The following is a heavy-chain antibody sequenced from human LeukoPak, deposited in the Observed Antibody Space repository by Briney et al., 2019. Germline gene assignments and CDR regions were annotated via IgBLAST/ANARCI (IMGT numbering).Heavy chain of an antibody. CDR1: GFSFSSYE. Sequence: PGGSLRLSCAASGFSFSSYEMNWVRQAPGKGLEWVSYISSSGSITYSADSVKGRFTISRDNAKNSLYLQMNSLRAEDTAICYCSGQYSSSSVVDYWGQGTLVTVSS. J-gene: IGHJ4*02. CDR3: SGQYSSSSVVDY. CDR2: ISSSGSIT. D-gene: IGHD6-6*01. V-gene: IGHV3-48*03.